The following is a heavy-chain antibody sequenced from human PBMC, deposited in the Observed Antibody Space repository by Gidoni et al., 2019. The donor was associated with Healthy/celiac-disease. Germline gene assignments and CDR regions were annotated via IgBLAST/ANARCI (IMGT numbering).Heavy chain of an antibody. D-gene: IGHD4-17*01. CDR1: GGSISSYY. J-gene: IGHJ4*02. Sequence: QVQLQESGPGLVKPSETLSLTCTVSGGSISSYYWSWIRQPPGKGLEWIGYIYYSGSTNYNPSLKSRVTISVDTSKNQFSLKLSSVTAADTAVYYCARGRRDYGDQQNLDYWGQGTLVTVSS. CDR2: IYYSGST. V-gene: IGHV4-59*01. CDR3: ARGRRDYGDQQNLDY.